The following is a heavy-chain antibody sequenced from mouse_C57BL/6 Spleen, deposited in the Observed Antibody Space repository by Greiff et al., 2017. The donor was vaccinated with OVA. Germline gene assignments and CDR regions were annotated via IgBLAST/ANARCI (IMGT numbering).Heavy chain of an antibody. CDR3: ARSGYYSTSAY. V-gene: IGHV1-64*01. J-gene: IGHJ2*01. Sequence: QVQLQQPGAELVKPGASVKLSCKASGYTFTSYWMHWVKQRPGQGLEWIGMIHPNSGSTNYNEKFKSKATLTVDKSSSTAYMQISSLTSEDSAVYYCARSGYYSTSAYWGQGTTLTVSS. D-gene: IGHD2-5*01. CDR2: IHPNSGST. CDR1: GYTFTSYW.